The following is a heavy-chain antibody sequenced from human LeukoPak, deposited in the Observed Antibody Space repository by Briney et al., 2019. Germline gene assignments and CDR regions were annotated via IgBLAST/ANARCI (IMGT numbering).Heavy chain of an antibody. CDR1: GYTFTGYY. V-gene: IGHV1-2*02. D-gene: IGHD3-10*01. CDR2: INPNSGGT. J-gene: IGHJ4*02. Sequence: ASVKVSCKASGYTFTGYYMHWVRQAPGQGLEWMGWINPNSGGTNYAQKFQGRVTMTRDTSISTAYMELSRLRSDDTAVYHCARVGMVRGAHQPYFYFDYWGQGTLVTVSS. CDR3: ARVGMVRGAHQPYFYFDY.